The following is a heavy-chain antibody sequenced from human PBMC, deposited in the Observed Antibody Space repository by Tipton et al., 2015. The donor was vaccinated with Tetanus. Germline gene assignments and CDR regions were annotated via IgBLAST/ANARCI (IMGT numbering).Heavy chain of an antibody. CDR1: GDYLSDYY. V-gene: IGHV4-34*01. J-gene: IGHJ4*02. CDR2: ISPSGNT. CDR3: ARGSGWADF. Sequence: AGLVKPSETLSLTCGVFGDYLSDYYWTWVRQPPGKGLEWIGEISPSGNTNYNPSLKSRVTISADTSRNQFSLTLSSVTAADTAVYYCARGSGWADFWGQGTQVTVSS. D-gene: IGHD6-19*01.